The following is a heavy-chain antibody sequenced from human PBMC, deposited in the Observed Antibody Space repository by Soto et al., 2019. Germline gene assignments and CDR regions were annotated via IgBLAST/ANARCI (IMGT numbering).Heavy chain of an antibody. J-gene: IGHJ6*04. D-gene: IGHD3-3*01. V-gene: IGHV3-23*01. CDR2: ISGRGGNR. Sequence: PGGSLRLSCAGSGFNFSNYAMNWVRQTPGKGLQWDTAISGRGGNRKDAGTVTGRFIIPRDNSKNRVYVQMKSLRANDTAIYYCAKSDSSAIFGVVRYGMDVWGKGTTVTVSS. CDR1: GFNFSNYA. CDR3: AKSDSSAIFGVVRYGMDV.